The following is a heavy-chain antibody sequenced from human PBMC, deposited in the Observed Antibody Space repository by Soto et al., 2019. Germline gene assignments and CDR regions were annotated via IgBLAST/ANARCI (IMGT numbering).Heavy chain of an antibody. CDR2: ISGSGGST. V-gene: IGHV3-23*01. CDR3: AKDLIASIVVVVAATPMTGY. D-gene: IGHD2-15*01. J-gene: IGHJ4*02. Sequence: GGSLRLSCAASGFTFSSYAMSWVRQAPGKGLEWVSAISGSGGSTYYADSVKGRFTISRDNTKNTLYLQMNSLRAEDTAVYYCAKDLIASIVVVVAATPMTGYWGQGTLVTVSS. CDR1: GFTFSSYA.